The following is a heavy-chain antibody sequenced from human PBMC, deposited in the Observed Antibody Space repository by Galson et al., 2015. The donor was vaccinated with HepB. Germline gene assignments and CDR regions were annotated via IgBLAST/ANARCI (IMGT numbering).Heavy chain of an antibody. CDR2: IIPIFGTA. D-gene: IGHD1-26*01. CDR1: GGTFSSYA. V-gene: IGHV1-69*01. Sequence: CKASGGTFSSYAISWVRQAPGQGLEWMGGIIPIFGTANYAQKFQGRVTITADESTSTAYMELSSLRSEDTAVYYCARDGFSGSYEYFQHWGQGTLVTVSS. J-gene: IGHJ1*01. CDR3: ARDGFSGSYEYFQH.